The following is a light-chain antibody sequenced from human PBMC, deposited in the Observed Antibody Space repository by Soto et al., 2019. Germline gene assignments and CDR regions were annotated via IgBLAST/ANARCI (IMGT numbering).Light chain of an antibody. Sequence: EIVLTQSPGTMSLSPGERATLSCRASQSVSSRFLAWYQQKPDPAPRLLMYGASSSATSIPDRCSSTGSGTDLTRTISRLEPEDVEVYCCQQYGSSPYTFGQGTKLEIK. CDR1: QSVSSRF. CDR2: GAS. V-gene: IGKV3-20*01. CDR3: QQYGSSPYT. J-gene: IGKJ2*01.